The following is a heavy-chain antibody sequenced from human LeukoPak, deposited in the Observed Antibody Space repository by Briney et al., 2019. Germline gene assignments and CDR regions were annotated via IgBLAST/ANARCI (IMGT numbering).Heavy chain of an antibody. CDR2: ISSNGGST. J-gene: IGHJ4*02. V-gene: IGHV3-64D*06. D-gene: IGHD3-22*01. CDR3: VKGRITMIVGVLGY. Sequence: PGGSLRLSCSASGFTFSSYAMHWVRQALGKGLEYVSAISSNGGSTYYADSVKGRFTISRDNSKNTLYLQMSSLRAEDTAVYYCVKGRITMIVGVLGYWGQGTLVTVSS. CDR1: GFTFSSYA.